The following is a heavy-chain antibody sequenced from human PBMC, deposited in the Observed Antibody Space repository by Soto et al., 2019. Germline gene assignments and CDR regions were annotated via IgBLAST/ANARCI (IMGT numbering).Heavy chain of an antibody. V-gene: IGHV1-2*04. D-gene: IGHD3-10*01. J-gene: IGHJ6*02. Sequence: ASVKVSCKASGYTFTGYYMHWVRQAPGQGLEWMGWINPNSGGTNYAQKFQGWVTMTRDTSISTAYTELSRLRSDDTAVYYCARDKATGYYYYGMDVWGQGTTVTVSS. CDR2: INPNSGGT. CDR1: GYTFTGYY. CDR3: ARDKATGYYYYGMDV.